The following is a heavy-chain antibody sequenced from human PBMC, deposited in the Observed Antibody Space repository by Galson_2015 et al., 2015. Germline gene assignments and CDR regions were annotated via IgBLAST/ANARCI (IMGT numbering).Heavy chain of an antibody. Sequence: SLRLSCAASGFTFSNSGMHWVRQAPGKGLEWVAVIWYDGSNKYYADSVKGRFTISRDNSKNTLYLQMNSLRADDTAVYYCARGSPSLLPGYWGQGTLVTVSS. CDR2: IWYDGSNK. V-gene: IGHV3-33*01. J-gene: IGHJ4*02. D-gene: IGHD1-26*01. CDR3: ARGSPSLLPGY. CDR1: GFTFSNSG.